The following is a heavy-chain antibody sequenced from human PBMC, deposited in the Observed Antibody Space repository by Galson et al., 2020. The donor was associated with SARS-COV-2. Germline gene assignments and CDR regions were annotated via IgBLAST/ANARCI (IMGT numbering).Heavy chain of an antibody. Sequence: GGSLRLSCGASGFTFSHYWMSWVRQAPGKGLEWVANIKHDGSEKYYVDSIKGRFTISRDNAKNSLYLQMSSLRVGDTAVYYCARDSAAIAATGTYFYYGMDVWGQGPTVTVSS. CDR1: GFTFSHYW. CDR3: ARDSAAIAATGTYFYYGMDV. J-gene: IGHJ6*02. CDR2: IKHDGSEK. V-gene: IGHV3-7*01. D-gene: IGHD1-1*01.